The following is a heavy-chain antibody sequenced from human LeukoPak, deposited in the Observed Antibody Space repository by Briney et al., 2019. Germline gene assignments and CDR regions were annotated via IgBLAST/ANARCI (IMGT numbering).Heavy chain of an antibody. Sequence: GGSLRLSCAASGFTFSSYSMNWVRQAPGKGLEWVSSISSSSYIYYADSVKGRFTISRDNAKNSLYLQMNSLRAEDTAVYYCAREGDTTGTSGTEFDYWGQGALVTVSS. CDR3: AREGDTTGTSGTEFDY. CDR2: ISSSSYI. D-gene: IGHD4-4*01. CDR1: GFTFSSYS. V-gene: IGHV3-21*01. J-gene: IGHJ4*02.